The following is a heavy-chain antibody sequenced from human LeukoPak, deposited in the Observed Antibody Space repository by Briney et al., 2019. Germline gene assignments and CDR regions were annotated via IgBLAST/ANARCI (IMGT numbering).Heavy chain of an antibody. D-gene: IGHD3-22*01. CDR1: GGSFSGYY. CDR3: ARQYPPGYYDSSGYFDY. J-gene: IGHJ4*02. CDR2: INHSGST. V-gene: IGHV4-34*01. Sequence: SETLSLTCAVYGGSFSGYYWSWIRQPPGKGLEWIGEINHSGSTNYNPSLKSRVTISVDTSKNQFSLKLSSVTAADTAVYYCARQYPPGYYDSSGYFDYWGQGTLVTVSS.